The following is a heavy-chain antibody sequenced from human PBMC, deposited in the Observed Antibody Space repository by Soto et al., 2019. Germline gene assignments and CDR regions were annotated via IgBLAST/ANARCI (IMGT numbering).Heavy chain of an antibody. CDR2: ISGSGGST. J-gene: IGHJ4*02. CDR3: AKGASYYYDSSGYYLTDY. D-gene: IGHD3-22*01. CDR1: GFTFSSYA. V-gene: IGHV3-23*01. Sequence: GGSLRLSCAASGFTFSSYAMSWVRQAPGKGLEWVSAISGSGGSTYYADSVRGRFTISRDNSKNTLYLQMNSLRAEDTAVYYCAKGASYYYDSSGYYLTDYWGQGTLVTVS.